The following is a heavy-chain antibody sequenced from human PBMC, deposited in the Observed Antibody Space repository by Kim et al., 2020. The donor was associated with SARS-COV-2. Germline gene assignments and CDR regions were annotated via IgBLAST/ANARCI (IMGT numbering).Heavy chain of an antibody. D-gene: IGHD3-22*01. V-gene: IGHV4-59*01. Sequence: NYNPSRMSRVFISGYTSKNQFSLKVYSVTAADTAVYYCARKRADRSGFIDYWGQGALVTVSS. CDR3: ARKRADRSGFIDY. J-gene: IGHJ4*02.